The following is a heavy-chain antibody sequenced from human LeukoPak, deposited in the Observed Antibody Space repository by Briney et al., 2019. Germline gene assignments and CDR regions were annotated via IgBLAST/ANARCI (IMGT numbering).Heavy chain of an antibody. V-gene: IGHV3-66*01. CDR2: IYTGDST. Sequence: GGSLRLSCAASGFTVSSSYMSWVRQAPGKGLEWVSVIYTGDSTHYADSVKGRFTISRDNAKNTLYLQMNSLRAEDTAVYYCARRIVVSAYYYGMDVWGQGTTVTVSS. CDR1: GFTVSSSY. CDR3: ARRIVVSAYYYGMDV. J-gene: IGHJ6*02. D-gene: IGHD2-2*01.